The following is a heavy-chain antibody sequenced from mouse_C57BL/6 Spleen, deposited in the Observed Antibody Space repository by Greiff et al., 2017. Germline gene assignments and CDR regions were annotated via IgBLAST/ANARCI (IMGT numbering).Heavy chain of an antibody. D-gene: IGHD1-3*01. CDR1: GYTFTDYY. Sequence: EVQLQQSGPELVKPGASVKISCKASGYTFTDYYMNWVKQSHGKSLEWIGDINPNNGGTSYNQKFKGKATLTVDKSSSTAYMELRSLTSEDSAVYYCARVGIGSSYYFDYWGQGTTLTVSS. CDR3: ARVGIGSSYYFDY. V-gene: IGHV1-26*01. CDR2: INPNNGGT. J-gene: IGHJ2*01.